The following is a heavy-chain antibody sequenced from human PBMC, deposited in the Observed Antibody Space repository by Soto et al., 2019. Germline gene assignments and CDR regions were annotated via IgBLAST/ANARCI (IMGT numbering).Heavy chain of an antibody. CDR2: IYHSGST. CDR3: ARAGDSSGPVALGY. V-gene: IGHV4-30-2*01. J-gene: IGHJ4*02. CDR1: GGSISSVGSS. Sequence: QLQLQESGSGLVKPSQTLSLTCAVSGGSISSVGSSWSWIRQPPGKGLEWIGYIYHSGSTYYNPSLKIRVTISVDRSKNQFSLKLSSVTAADTAVYYCARAGDSSGPVALGYWGQGTLVTVSS. D-gene: IGHD6-19*01.